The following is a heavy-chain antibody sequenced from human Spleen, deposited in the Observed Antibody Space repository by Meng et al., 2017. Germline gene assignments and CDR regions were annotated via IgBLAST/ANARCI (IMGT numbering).Heavy chain of an antibody. D-gene: IGHD2-15*01. CDR2: ISSSGSTI. CDR1: GFTFSDYY. CDR3: ARGGDIVVVVAATPGWVDY. J-gene: IGHJ4*02. Sequence: GESLKISCAASGFTFSDYYMSWIRQAPGKGLEWVSYISSSGSTIYYADSVKGRFTISRDNAKNSLYLQMNSLRAEDTAVYYCARGGDIVVVVAATPGWVDYWGQGTLVTVSS. V-gene: IGHV3-11*04.